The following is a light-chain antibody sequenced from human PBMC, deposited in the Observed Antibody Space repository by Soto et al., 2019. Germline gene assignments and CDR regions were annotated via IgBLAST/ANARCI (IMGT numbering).Light chain of an antibody. CDR1: QSVSSK. CDR2: GAS. CDR3: QQYNDWPRT. J-gene: IGKJ1*01. Sequence: EIVMTQSPGTLSVSPGERATLSCRASQSVSSKLAWYQQKPGQAPRLLIHGASTRATGIAARFSGSGSGTEFTLTISGLQSEDFAVYYCQQYNDWPRTFGQGTKVDIK. V-gene: IGKV3-15*01.